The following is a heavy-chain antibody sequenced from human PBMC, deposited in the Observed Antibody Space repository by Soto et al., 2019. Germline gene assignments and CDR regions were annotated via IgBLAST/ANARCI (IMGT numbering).Heavy chain of an antibody. D-gene: IGHD2-8*01. Sequence: GGSLRLSCAASGFTFSIYAMSWVRQAPGKGLEWVSAISGSGGSTYYADSVKGRFTISRDNSKNTLYLQMNSLRAEDTAVYYCAKETFRTNGVCYTGAGEPFDYWGQGTLVTVSS. V-gene: IGHV3-23*01. CDR3: AKETFRTNGVCYTGAGEPFDY. CDR1: GFTFSIYA. J-gene: IGHJ4*02. CDR2: ISGSGGST.